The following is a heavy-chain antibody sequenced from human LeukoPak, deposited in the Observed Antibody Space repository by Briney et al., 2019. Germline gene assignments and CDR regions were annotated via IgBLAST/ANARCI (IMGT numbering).Heavy chain of an antibody. V-gene: IGHV4-34*01. D-gene: IGHD3-3*01. CDR3: ARAPPRITIFGVVIRDYFDY. CDR2: TNHSGST. J-gene: IGHJ4*02. CDR1: GGSFSGYY. Sequence: SSETLSLTCAVYGGSFSGYYWSWIRQPPGKGLEWIGETNHSGSTNYNPSLKSRVTISVDTSKNQFSLKLSSVTAADTAVYYCARAPPRITIFGVVIRDYFDYWGQGTLVTVSS.